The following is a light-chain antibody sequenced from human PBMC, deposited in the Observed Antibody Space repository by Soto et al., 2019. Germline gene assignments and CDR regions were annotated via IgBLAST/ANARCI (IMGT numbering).Light chain of an antibody. CDR1: QSVSSN. V-gene: IGKV3-15*01. J-gene: IGKJ1*01. Sequence: EIVMTQSPATLSVSPGERATLSCRASQSVSSNLAWYQQKPGQAPRLLIYGASARATGFPARFSASGSGTEFTLTISSLQSEDFAVYYCQQYNNWPWTSGQGTKVDIK. CDR3: QQYNNWPWT. CDR2: GAS.